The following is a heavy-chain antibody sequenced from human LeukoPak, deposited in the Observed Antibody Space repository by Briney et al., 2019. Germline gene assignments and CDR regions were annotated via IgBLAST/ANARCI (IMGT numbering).Heavy chain of an antibody. V-gene: IGHV3-23*01. D-gene: IGHD5-12*01. CDR3: AKALSGGYDYYYYGMDV. Sequence: GGSLRLSCAASGFTFYSYAMSWVRQAPGKGLEWVSGISGSGGSTYYADSVKGRFTISRDNSKNTLYLQMNSLRVEDTAVYYYAKALSGGYDYYYYGMDVWGQGTTVTVSS. J-gene: IGHJ6*02. CDR2: ISGSGGST. CDR1: GFTFYSYA.